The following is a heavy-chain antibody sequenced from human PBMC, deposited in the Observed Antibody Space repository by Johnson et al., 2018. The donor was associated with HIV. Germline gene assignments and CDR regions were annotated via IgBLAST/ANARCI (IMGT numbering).Heavy chain of an antibody. J-gene: IGHJ3*02. V-gene: IGHV3-64*01. D-gene: IGHD3-10*01. CDR3: AKGLYGSGSYDAFDI. Sequence: QLVESGGGLVQPGGSLRLSCAASGFTFSSYAMHWVRQAPGKGLEYVSAISSNGGSTYYANSVKGRFTISRDNSKNTLYLQMNSLRAEDTALYYCAKGLYGSGSYDAFDIWGQGTMVTVSS. CDR1: GFTFSSYA. CDR2: ISSNGGST.